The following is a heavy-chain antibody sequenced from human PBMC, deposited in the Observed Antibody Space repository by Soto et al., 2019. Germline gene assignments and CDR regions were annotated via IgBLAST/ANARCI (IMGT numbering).Heavy chain of an antibody. V-gene: IGHV4-59*01. CDR1: GGSISSYY. Sequence: PSETLSLTCTVSGGSISSYYWNWIRQPPGKGLEWIGYIYYSGSTNYNPSLKSRVTISVDTSKNQFSLKLSSVTAADTAVYYCARAHIEYSSSSPFDYWGQGTLVTVSS. CDR3: ARAHIEYSSSSPFDY. D-gene: IGHD6-6*01. CDR2: IYYSGST. J-gene: IGHJ4*02.